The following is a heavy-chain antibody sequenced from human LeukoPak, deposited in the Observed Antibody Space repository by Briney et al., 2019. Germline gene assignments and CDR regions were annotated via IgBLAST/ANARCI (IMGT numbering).Heavy chain of an antibody. V-gene: IGHV3-23*01. CDR2: ISGSGGST. J-gene: IGHJ4*02. Sequence: GGSLRLSCAASGFTFSSYAMSWVRQAPGKGLEWVSAISGSGGSTYHADSVKGRFTISRDNSKNTLYLLMNSLRAEDTAVYYCAKDPRRAHLSWGQGTLVTVSS. D-gene: IGHD3-16*01. CDR3: AKDPRRAHLS. CDR1: GFTFSSYA.